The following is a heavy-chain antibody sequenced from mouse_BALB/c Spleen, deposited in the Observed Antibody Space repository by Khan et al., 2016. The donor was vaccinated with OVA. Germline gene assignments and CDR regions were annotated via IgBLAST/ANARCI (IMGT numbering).Heavy chain of an antibody. CDR3: ARTARIKY. Sequence: VQLQESGPGLVKPSQSLSLTCTVTGYSITSGYGWNWIRQFPGNKLEWMGYISYSVSTNYHPSLKSRISITRDPSKNQFFLQLKSVTTEDTATYYCARTARIKYWGQGTTLTVSS. D-gene: IGHD1-2*01. CDR2: ISYSVST. CDR1: GYSITSGYG. V-gene: IGHV3-2*02. J-gene: IGHJ2*01.